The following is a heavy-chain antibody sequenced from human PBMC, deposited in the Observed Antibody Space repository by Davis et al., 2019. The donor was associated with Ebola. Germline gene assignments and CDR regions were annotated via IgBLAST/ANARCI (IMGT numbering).Heavy chain of an antibody. Sequence: HSQTLSLTCAISGDSVSTNIGWNWTRQSPSRGLEWLGRTYYNTKWYNDYAVSVKSRITINPDTAKNQVSLQMNSVTPEDTAVYYCARGWLQSGMDVWGKGTTVTVSS. J-gene: IGHJ6*04. V-gene: IGHV6-1*01. CDR2: TYYNTKWYN. D-gene: IGHD6-19*01. CDR1: GDSVSTNIG. CDR3: ARGWLQSGMDV.